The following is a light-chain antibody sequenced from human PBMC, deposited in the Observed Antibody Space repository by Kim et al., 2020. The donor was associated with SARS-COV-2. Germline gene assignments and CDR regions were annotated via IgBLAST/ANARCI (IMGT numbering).Light chain of an antibody. CDR2: LNSDGSH. J-gene: IGLJ2*01. Sequence: AAVKLTCTRGSGHSSYAIAWHQQQPEKGPRYLMKLNSDGSHSKGDGIPDRFSGSSSGAERYLTISSLQSEDEADYYCQTWGTGILVFGGGTQLTVL. CDR1: SGHSSYA. V-gene: IGLV4-69*01. CDR3: QTWGTGILV.